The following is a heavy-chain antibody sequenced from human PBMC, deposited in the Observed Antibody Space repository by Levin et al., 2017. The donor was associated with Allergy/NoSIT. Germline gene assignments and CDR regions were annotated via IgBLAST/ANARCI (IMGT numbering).Heavy chain of an antibody. V-gene: IGHV3-30*18. J-gene: IGHJ6*02. CDR3: EKDLRGSYRIGMDV. CDR1: GFTFSSYD. CDR2: ISNDGSNK. D-gene: IGHD1-26*01. Sequence: GGSLRLSCAAAGFTFSSYDMHWVRQAPGKGLEWVAIISNDGSNKYYAYSVKGRFTISRDNSKNTLYLQMNSLRTEDTAVYYCEKDLRGSYRIGMDVWGQGTTVTVSS.